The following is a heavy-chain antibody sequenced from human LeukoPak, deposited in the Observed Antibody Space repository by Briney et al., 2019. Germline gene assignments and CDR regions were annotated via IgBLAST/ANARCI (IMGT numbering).Heavy chain of an antibody. V-gene: IGHV4-38-2*01. Sequence: PSETLSLTCAVSGYSISSDYYWGWIRQPPGKGLEWIGSIYHSGSTYYNPSLKSRVTISVDTSKNQFSLKLSSVTAADTAVYYCARVVVQLGDWFDPWGQGTLVTVSS. D-gene: IGHD1-1*01. CDR1: GYSISSDYY. CDR2: IYHSGST. J-gene: IGHJ5*02. CDR3: ARVVVQLGDWFDP.